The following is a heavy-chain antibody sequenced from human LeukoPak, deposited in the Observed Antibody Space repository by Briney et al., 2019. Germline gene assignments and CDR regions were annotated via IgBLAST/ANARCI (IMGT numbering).Heavy chain of an antibody. V-gene: IGHV4-59*11. J-gene: IGHJ3*02. D-gene: IGHD4-17*01. Sequence: SETLSLTCAVPDDSFSSHYWTWIRQPPGKGLEWIGYISYIGTTNYNPSLKSRVTLSIDTSKNQFSLKLRSVTAADTAVYYCARDLVTVTKGFDIWGQGTMVSVSS. CDR2: ISYIGTT. CDR1: DDSFSSHY. CDR3: ARDLVTVTKGFDI.